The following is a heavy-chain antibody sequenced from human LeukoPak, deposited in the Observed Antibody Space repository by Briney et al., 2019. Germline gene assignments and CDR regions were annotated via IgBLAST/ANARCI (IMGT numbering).Heavy chain of an antibody. D-gene: IGHD3-22*01. V-gene: IGHV4-30-4*01. CDR1: GGSISSGGYY. J-gene: IGHJ5*02. Sequence: KPSETLSLTCTVSGGSISSGGYYWSWIRQPPGKGLEWIGYIYYSGNTYYNPSLKSRVSISVDTSKNQFSLKLSSVTAADTAVYYCARDRGYYDSRGYYSWGQGTLVTVSS. CDR2: IYYSGNT. CDR3: ARDRGYYDSRGYYS.